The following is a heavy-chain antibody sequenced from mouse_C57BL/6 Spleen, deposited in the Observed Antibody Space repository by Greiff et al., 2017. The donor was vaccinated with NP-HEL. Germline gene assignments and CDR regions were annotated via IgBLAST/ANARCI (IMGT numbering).Heavy chain of an antibody. J-gene: IGHJ1*03. CDR1: GYAFSSSW. Sequence: VQLQQSGPELVKPGASVKISCKASGYAFSSSWMNWVKQRPGKGLEWIGRIYPGDGDTNYNGKFKGKATLTADKSSSTAYMQLSSLTSEDSAVYFCARWDDYGWYFDVWGTGTTVTVSS. CDR2: IYPGDGDT. D-gene: IGHD1-1*01. CDR3: ARWDDYGWYFDV. V-gene: IGHV1-82*01.